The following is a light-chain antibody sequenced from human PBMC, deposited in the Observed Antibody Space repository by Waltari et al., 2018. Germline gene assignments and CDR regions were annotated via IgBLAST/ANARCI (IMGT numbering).Light chain of an antibody. V-gene: IGLV2-14*03. Sequence: SALTQPDSVSGSPGQSITISCSGVRSDSGAYNYVSWYRRPPGEAPKVIIYDVSNRPSGVSNRFSGSKSGSTASLTISGLQPEDEAVYYCSSFTSSTTGIFGGGTKLTVL. J-gene: IGLJ2*01. CDR3: SSFTSSTTGI. CDR2: DVS. CDR1: RSDSGAYNY.